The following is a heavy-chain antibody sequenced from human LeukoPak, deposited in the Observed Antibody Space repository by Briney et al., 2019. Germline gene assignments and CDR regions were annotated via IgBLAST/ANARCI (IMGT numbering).Heavy chain of an antibody. J-gene: IGHJ5*02. CDR2: IIPIFGTA. V-gene: IGHV1-69*13. CDR3: ARVNDFWSGSCWFDP. CDR1: GYTFTSYG. Sequence: ASVKVSCKASGYTFTSYGISWVRQAPGQGLEWMGGIIPIFGTANYAQKFQGRVTITADESTSTAYMELSSLRSEDTAVYYCARVNDFWSGSCWFDPWGQGTLVTVSS. D-gene: IGHD3-3*01.